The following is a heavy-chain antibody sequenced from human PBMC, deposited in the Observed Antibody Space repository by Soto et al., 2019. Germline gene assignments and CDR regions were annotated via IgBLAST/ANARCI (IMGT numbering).Heavy chain of an antibody. J-gene: IGHJ4*02. CDR2: ISGTGGTT. CDR3: ARAPLERYFDWYFDH. D-gene: IGHD3-9*01. CDR1: GFTFRSHA. Sequence: EVQLLESGGGLVQPGGSLRLSCVGSGFTFRSHALTWVRQSPGKGLEWVAGISGTGGTTYYGDSMRGRFTISRDNSKETLNRQMDSLRPEDTAIYFCARAPLERYFDWYFDHWGQGSLVIVTS. V-gene: IGHV3-23*01.